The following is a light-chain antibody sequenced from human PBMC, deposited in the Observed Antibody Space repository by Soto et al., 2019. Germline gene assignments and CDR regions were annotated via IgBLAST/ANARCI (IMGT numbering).Light chain of an antibody. V-gene: IGKV3-11*01. CDR3: QQRSSSIT. Sequence: ELVLTQAPATLSLSPGERATLSCRASQSVSSYLAWYQQKPGQAPSLLIYDASNRATGIPARFSGSGSGTDFTLTISGLEPEDFGVYYCQQRSSSITFGQGTRLEIK. J-gene: IGKJ5*01. CDR2: DAS. CDR1: QSVSSY.